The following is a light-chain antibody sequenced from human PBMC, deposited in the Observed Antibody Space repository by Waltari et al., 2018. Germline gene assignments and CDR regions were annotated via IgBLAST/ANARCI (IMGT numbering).Light chain of an antibody. Sequence: EIVLTQSPATLSLSPGESATLPCRSSESVSSYLAWYQQKPGQAPRLLIYDASNRATGIPDRFSGSGSGTDFTLTISSLEPEDFAVFYCQHRNDWPLTFGGGTTVEIK. CDR2: DAS. CDR1: ESVSSY. CDR3: QHRNDWPLT. V-gene: IGKV3-11*01. J-gene: IGKJ4*01.